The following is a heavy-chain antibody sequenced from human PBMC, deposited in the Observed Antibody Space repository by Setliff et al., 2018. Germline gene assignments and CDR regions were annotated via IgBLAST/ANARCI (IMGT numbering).Heavy chain of an antibody. J-gene: IGHJ3*02. CDR2: IYWDDDK. CDR1: GYSISSGHFW. D-gene: IGHD3-22*01. V-gene: IGHV2-5*02. Sequence: TLSLTCGVSGYSISSGHFWGWIRQPPGKALEWLALIYWDDDKRYSPSLKSRLTITKDTSKNQVVLRMTNMDSVDTATYYCVRLVVTKLNAFDIWGQGTMVTVSS. CDR3: VRLVVTKLNAFDI.